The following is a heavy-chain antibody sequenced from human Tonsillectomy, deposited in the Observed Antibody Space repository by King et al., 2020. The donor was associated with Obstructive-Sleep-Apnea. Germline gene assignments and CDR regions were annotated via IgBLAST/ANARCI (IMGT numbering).Heavy chain of an antibody. CDR3: AREGYDISWLYGSGSYSYYGMDV. CDR2: ISYDGSNK. CDR1: GFTFSSYA. D-gene: IGHD3-10*01. Sequence: VQLVESGGGVVQPGRSLRLSCAASGFTFSSYAMHWVRQAPGKGLEWVAVISYDGSNKYYAESVKGRFTISRDNSKNTLYLQRNSLRAEDTAVYYCAREGYDISWLYGSGSYSYYGMDVWGQGTTVTVSS. J-gene: IGHJ6*02. V-gene: IGHV3-30*04.